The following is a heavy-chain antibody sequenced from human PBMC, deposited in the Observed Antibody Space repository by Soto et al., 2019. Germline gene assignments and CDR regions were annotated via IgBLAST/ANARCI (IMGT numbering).Heavy chain of an antibody. D-gene: IGHD3-9*01. V-gene: IGHV4-59*01. Sequence: SETLSLTCTVSSGSISSYYWSWIRQPPGKGLEWIGYIYYSGSTNYNPSLKSRVTISVDTSKNQFSLKLSSVTAADTAVYYCAAGAARYYDILTGPSNYYYYDMDVWGQGTTVTVSS. J-gene: IGHJ6*02. CDR1: SGSISSYY. CDR2: IYYSGST. CDR3: AAGAARYYDILTGPSNYYYYDMDV.